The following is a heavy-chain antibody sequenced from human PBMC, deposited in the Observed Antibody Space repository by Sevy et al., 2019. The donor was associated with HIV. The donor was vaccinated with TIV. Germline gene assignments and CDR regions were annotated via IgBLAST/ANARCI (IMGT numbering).Heavy chain of an antibody. CDR1: GFTFRTSG. CDR2: ISYDEAHK. CDR3: AKDYSAGITMVRGAYRARGDYFDY. D-gene: IGHD3-10*01. J-gene: IGHJ4*02. V-gene: IGHV3-30*18. Sequence: GGCLRLSCVTSGFTFRTSGMHWVRQSPGKGLEWVEVISYDEAHKNYADAVKGRFSISKDNSKNTLYLQMSSLRTEDTAVYYCAKDYSAGITMVRGAYRARGDYFDYWGQGTQVTVSS.